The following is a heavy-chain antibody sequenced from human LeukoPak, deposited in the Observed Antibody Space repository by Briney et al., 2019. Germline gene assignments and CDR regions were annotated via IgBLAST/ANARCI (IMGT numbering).Heavy chain of an antibody. D-gene: IGHD3-10*01. CDR3: AKYLASGSYYKLPH. J-gene: IGHJ1*01. CDR2: ISGSGAYT. V-gene: IGHV3-23*01. Sequence: GGSLRLSCAASGFTFSSYAMSWVRQAPGKGLEWVSTISGSGAYTYYADSVKGRFTISRDNSKNTLYLQMNSLRAEDTAVYYCAKYLASGSYYKLPHWGQGTLVTVSS. CDR1: GFTFSSYA.